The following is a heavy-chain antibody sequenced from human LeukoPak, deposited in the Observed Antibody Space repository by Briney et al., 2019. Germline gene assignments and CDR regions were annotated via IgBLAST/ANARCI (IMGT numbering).Heavy chain of an antibody. Sequence: SETLSLTCAVYGGSFSGYYWSWIRQPPGKGLEWIGEINHSGSTNYNPSLKSRVTISVDTSKNQFSLKLSSVTAADTAVYYCARGLRLPMITFGGVIVPGPPDYWGQGTLVTVSS. CDR2: INHSGST. J-gene: IGHJ4*02. CDR3: ARGLRLPMITFGGVIVPGPPDY. D-gene: IGHD3-16*02. CDR1: GGSFSGYY. V-gene: IGHV4-34*01.